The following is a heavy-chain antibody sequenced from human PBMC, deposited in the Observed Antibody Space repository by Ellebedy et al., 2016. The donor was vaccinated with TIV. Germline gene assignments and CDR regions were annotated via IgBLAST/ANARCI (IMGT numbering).Heavy chain of an antibody. CDR2: IYSAGST. V-gene: IGHV3-53*01. CDR3: ARVDLGLAFDH. J-gene: IGHJ4*02. Sequence: GESLKISCAVSGFDVNSNYWSWVRQAPGKGLDWVSIIYSAGSTYYADSVKGRFTIPRDSSNNTLHLQMTSLRADDTAVYYGARVDLGLAFDHWGRGTLVTVSS. CDR1: GFDVNSNY. D-gene: IGHD3/OR15-3a*01.